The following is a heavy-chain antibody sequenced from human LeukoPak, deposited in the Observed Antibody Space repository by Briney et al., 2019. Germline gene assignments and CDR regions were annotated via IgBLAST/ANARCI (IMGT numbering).Heavy chain of an antibody. D-gene: IGHD6-13*01. V-gene: IGHV3-7*01. J-gene: IGHJ4*02. CDR3: ASLSSSWDTYYFDY. Sequence: GGSLRLSCAASGFTFTSYWMSWVRQAPGKGLEWVANIKQDGSEKYYVDSVKGRFTISRDNAKNSLYLQMNSLRAEDTAVYYCASLSSSWDTYYFDYWGQGTLVTVSS. CDR1: GFTFTSYW. CDR2: IKQDGSEK.